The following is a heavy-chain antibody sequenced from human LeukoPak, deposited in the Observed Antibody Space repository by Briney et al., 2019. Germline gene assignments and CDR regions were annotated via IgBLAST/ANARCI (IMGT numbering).Heavy chain of an antibody. CDR1: GYTFTSYY. D-gene: IGHD3-22*01. J-gene: IGHJ4*02. CDR2: INPSGGST. Sequence: ASVKVSCKASGYTFTSYYMHWVRQAPGQGLEWMGIINPSGGSTSYAQKFQGRVTMTRDMSTSTVYMELSSLRSEDTAVYYCARGGIRYYDSSGPRDYWGQGTLVTVSS. V-gene: IGHV1-46*01. CDR3: ARGGIRYYDSSGPRDY.